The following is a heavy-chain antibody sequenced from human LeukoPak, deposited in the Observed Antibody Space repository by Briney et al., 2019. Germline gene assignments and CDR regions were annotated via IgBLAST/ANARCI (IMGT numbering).Heavy chain of an antibody. D-gene: IGHD3-10*02. CDR3: ARDMSVAHWFFDV. V-gene: IGHV4-31*03. Sequence: SETLSLTCIVSGGSISGGFYWTWIRQRPGEALEWIGHVYYSGSTFYNPSLKSRVTISVDTSRSQFSLRLRSVTAADTAVYYCARDMSVAHWFFDVWGRGTLVTVSS. J-gene: IGHJ2*01. CDR2: VYYSGST. CDR1: GGSISGGFY.